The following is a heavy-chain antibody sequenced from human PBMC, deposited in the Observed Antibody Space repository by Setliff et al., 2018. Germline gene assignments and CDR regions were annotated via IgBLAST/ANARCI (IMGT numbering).Heavy chain of an antibody. CDR2: IIPIFGTA. CDR3: ARDARDFWSGYSSHEGFDP. V-gene: IGHV1-69*06. CDR1: GGTFSSYD. Sequence: ASVKVSCKASGGTFSSYDISWVRQAPGQGLEWMGRIIPIFGTANYAQKFQGRVTITADKSTSTAYMELSSLRSEDTAVYYCARDARDFWSGYSSHEGFDPWGQGTLVTVSS. D-gene: IGHD3-3*01. J-gene: IGHJ5*02.